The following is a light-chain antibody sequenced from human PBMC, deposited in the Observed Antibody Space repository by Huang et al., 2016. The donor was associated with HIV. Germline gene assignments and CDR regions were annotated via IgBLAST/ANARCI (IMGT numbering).Light chain of an antibody. Sequence: EIVMTQSPATLSVSPGERATLSCRASQTVNSNLAWYQHKPGQAPRLLSYGASTSGTGVPARFSGSGSGTKFTLTISSLQSEDFAVYYCQQYNNWLAFGQGTKVEIK. V-gene: IGKV3-15*01. J-gene: IGKJ1*01. CDR2: GAS. CDR1: QTVNSN. CDR3: QQYNNWLA.